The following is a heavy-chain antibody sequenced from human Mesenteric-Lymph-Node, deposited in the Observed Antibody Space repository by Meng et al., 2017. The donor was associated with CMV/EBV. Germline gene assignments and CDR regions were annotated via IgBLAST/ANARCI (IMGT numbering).Heavy chain of an antibody. CDR3: ARDYYGSGSYWGGTNLGFDS. CDR1: GYTFTGFY. CDR2: INPNSGDT. J-gene: IGHJ4*02. V-gene: IGHV1-2*02. D-gene: IGHD3-10*01. Sequence: ASVKVSCKASGYTFTGFYIHWVRQAPGQGLEWIGWINPNSGDTNYAQRFRGRVTMTRDTPISTAYMELSSLRSDDTAVYYCARDYYGSGSYWGGTNLGFDSWGQGTLVTVSS.